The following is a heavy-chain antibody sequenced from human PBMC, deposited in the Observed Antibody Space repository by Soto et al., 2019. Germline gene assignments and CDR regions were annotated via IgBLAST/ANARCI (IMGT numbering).Heavy chain of an antibody. CDR1: GGSISSSSYY. V-gene: IGHV4-39*01. D-gene: IGHD4-4*01. CDR3: ASLYNYSNYPYYYYYYMDV. Sequence: SETLSLTCTVSGGSISSSSYYWGWIRQPPGKGLEWIGSIYYSGSTYYNPSLKSRVTISVDTSKNQFSLKLSSVTAADTAVYYCASLYNYSNYPYYYYYYMDVWGKGTTVTVSS. J-gene: IGHJ6*03. CDR2: IYYSGST.